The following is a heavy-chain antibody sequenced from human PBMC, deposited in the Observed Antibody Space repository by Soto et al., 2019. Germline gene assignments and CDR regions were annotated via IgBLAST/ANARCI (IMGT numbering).Heavy chain of an antibody. D-gene: IGHD5-18*01. CDR3: AKDSYFEDTAMDY. Sequence: EVQLLESGGGLVQPGGSLRLSCAASGFTFSSYAMSWVRQVPGKGLEWVSAISGSGGSTYYADSVKGRFTISRDNSKNTLYLQMNRLKAEDTAVYYCAKDSYFEDTAMDYWGQGTLVTVSS. CDR2: ISGSGGST. V-gene: IGHV3-23*01. CDR1: GFTFSSYA. J-gene: IGHJ4*02.